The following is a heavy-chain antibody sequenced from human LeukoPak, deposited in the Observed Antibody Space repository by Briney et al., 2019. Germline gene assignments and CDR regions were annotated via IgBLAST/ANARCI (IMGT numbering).Heavy chain of an antibody. CDR1: GGSISSYY. CDR3: ARDYSSGYFNWFDP. V-gene: IGHV4-4*07. D-gene: IGHD3-22*01. J-gene: IGHJ5*02. CDR2: IFTSGST. Sequence: SETLSLTCTVSGGSISSYYWSWIRQPAGKGLEWIGRIFTSGSTNYNPSLKSRVTMSVDTSKNQFSLKLSSVTAADTAVYYCARDYSSGYFNWFDPWGQGTLVTVSS.